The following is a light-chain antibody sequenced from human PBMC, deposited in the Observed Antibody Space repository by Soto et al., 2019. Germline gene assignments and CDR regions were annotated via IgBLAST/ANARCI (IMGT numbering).Light chain of an antibody. V-gene: IGKV1-9*01. CDR2: AAS. CDR1: QGIAKY. J-gene: IGKJ5*01. CDR3: QQRNSYPIT. Sequence: EIQLTQSPSFLSAAVRDRVTITCRASQGIAKYLAWYQHTPGKAPKLLIHAASTLYGGVPSRFSGSGSGTDFALTITSLQAEDFATYYCQQRNSYPITFGQGTRLEIK.